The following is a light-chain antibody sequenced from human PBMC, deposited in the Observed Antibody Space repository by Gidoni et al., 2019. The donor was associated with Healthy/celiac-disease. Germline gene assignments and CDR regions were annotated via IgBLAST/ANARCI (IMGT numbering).Light chain of an antibody. V-gene: IGKV3-11*01. Sequence: EIVLTQSPATLSLSPGEIATLSCRASQSVSSYLAWYQQKPGQDPRRLIYDASNRSTGIPARFSGSGSGTDFTLTISSLEPEDFAVYYCQQRSNWPLTFGGGTKVEIK. CDR3: QQRSNWPLT. J-gene: IGKJ4*01. CDR2: DAS. CDR1: QSVSSY.